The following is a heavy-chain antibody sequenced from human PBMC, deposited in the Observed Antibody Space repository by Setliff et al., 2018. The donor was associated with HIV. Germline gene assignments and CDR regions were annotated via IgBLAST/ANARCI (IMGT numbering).Heavy chain of an antibody. Sequence: SVKVSCKTSGGTFSTYTIAWVRQAPGQGLEWMGGIIPMFGTPNYAQKFQGRVTITADGSTGTAYMELSSLRSEDAAVYYCARGNTAMVYPYYYGMDVWGQGTTVTVSS. CDR3: ARGNTAMVYPYYYGMDV. D-gene: IGHD5-18*01. CDR1: GGTFSTYT. CDR2: IIPMFGTP. J-gene: IGHJ6*02. V-gene: IGHV1-69*13.